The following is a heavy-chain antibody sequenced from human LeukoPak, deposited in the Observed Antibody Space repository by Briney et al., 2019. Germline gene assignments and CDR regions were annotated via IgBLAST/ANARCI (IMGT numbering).Heavy chain of an antibody. CDR2: INPSGGST. Sequence: GASVKVSCKASGYTFTSYYMHWVRQAPGQGLEWMGIINPSGGSTSYAQKFQGRVTMTRDTSISTAYMELSRLRSDDTAVYYCARGGYIVVVTAIDAFDIWGQGTMVTVSS. V-gene: IGHV1-46*01. CDR1: GYTFTSYY. J-gene: IGHJ3*02. CDR3: ARGGYIVVVTAIDAFDI. D-gene: IGHD2-21*02.